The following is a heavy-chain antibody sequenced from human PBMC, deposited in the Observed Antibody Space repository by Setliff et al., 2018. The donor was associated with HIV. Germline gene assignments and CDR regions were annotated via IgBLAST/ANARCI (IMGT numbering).Heavy chain of an antibody. J-gene: IGHJ3*02. CDR2: IYSGGS. V-gene: IGHV3-53*01. Sequence: GGSLRLSCAASGFTVSSNYMNWVRQAPGKGLEWVSIIYSGGSTDSVKGRFTISRDNSKNTLYLQMNSLRAEDTAVYYCAREGYSYGHLWANAFDIWGQGTMVTVS. CDR1: GFTVSSNY. CDR3: AREGYSYGHLWANAFDI. D-gene: IGHD5-18*01.